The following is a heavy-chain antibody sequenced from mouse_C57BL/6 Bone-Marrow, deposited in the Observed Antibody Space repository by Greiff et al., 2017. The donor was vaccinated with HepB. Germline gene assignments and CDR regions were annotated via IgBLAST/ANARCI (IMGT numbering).Heavy chain of an antibody. J-gene: IGHJ2*01. CDR3: ASAYPTGDFDY. CDR1: GYTFTNYW. Sequence: QVQLQQSGAELVRPGTSVKMSCKASGYTFTNYWIGWAKQRPGHGLEWIGDIYPGGGYTNYNEKFKGKATLTADKSSRTAYMQFSSLTSEDSAIYYCASAYPTGDFDYWGQGTTLTVSS. D-gene: IGHD2-10*01. V-gene: IGHV1-63*01. CDR2: IYPGGGYT.